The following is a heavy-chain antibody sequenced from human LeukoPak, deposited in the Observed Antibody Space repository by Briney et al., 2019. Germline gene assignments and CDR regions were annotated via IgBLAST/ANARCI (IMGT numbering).Heavy chain of an antibody. CDR1: GYTFTGYY. CDR2: IIPIFGTA. Sequence: GASVKVSCKASGYTFTGYYMHWVRQAPGQGLEWMGGIIPIFGTANYAQKFQGRVTITADKSTSTAYMELSSLRSEDTAVYYCAREDSSGYYYKAFDIWGQGTMVTVSS. J-gene: IGHJ3*02. V-gene: IGHV1-69*06. D-gene: IGHD3-22*01. CDR3: AREDSSGYYYKAFDI.